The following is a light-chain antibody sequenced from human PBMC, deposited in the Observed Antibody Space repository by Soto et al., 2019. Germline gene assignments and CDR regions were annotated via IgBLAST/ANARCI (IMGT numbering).Light chain of an antibody. V-gene: IGKV3-15*01. CDR1: QSVSSK. Sequence: EIVMTQSPTTLSVSPGERATLSCRASQSVSSKLAWYQQKPGQAPRLLIYGASTRATGIPARFSGSGSGTKFTLTISSLQSEDLEVFSCQRYNSGPRPFGQGTKV. CDR2: GAS. J-gene: IGKJ1*01. CDR3: QRYNSGPRP.